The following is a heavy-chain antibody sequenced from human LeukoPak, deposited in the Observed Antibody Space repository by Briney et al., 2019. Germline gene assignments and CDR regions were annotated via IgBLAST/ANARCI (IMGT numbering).Heavy chain of an antibody. Sequence: ASMKVSCKAFGYTFTGYYMHWVWQAPGQGLEWMGWINPNSGDTRFAQKFQGRVTMTRDTSISTAYMELSSLRSEDTAVYYCASLGYCSGGSCWGQGTLVTVSS. V-gene: IGHV1-2*02. CDR1: GYTFTGYY. J-gene: IGHJ4*02. CDR2: INPNSGDT. CDR3: ASLGYCSGGSC. D-gene: IGHD2-15*01.